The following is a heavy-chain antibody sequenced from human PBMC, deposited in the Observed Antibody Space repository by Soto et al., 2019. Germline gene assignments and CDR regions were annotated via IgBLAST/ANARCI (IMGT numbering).Heavy chain of an antibody. CDR2: IIPIFGTA. CDR1: GGTFSSYA. V-gene: IGHV1-69*13. D-gene: IGHD2-21*02. J-gene: IGHJ3*02. CDR3: ARGREAALAFCGGDCYSRAFDI. Sequence: SVKVSCKASGGTFSSYAISWVRQAPGQGLEWMGGIIPIFGTANYAQKFQGRVTITADESTSTAYMELSSLRSEDTAVYYCARGREAALAFCGGDCYSRAFDIWGQGTMVPV.